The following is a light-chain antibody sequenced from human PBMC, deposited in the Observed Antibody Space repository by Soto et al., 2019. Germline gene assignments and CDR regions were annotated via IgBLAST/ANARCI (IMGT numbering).Light chain of an antibody. CDR2: AAS. Sequence: AIQMTQSPSSLSASVGDRVTITCRASQGIRDELGWYQQKAGKAPNLLISAASRLQSGVPSRFRGRGPGTDFTLTISSLQPEEFATYYCLQDYDYPRTFGQGTKVDIK. CDR1: QGIRDE. J-gene: IGKJ1*01. CDR3: LQDYDYPRT. V-gene: IGKV1-6*01.